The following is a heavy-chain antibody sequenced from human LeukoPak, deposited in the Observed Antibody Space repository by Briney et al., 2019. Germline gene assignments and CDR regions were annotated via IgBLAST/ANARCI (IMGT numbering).Heavy chain of an antibody. CDR1: GFPVSSNY. CDR2: IYNDGTRT. D-gene: IGHD5-12*01. CDR3: ATDGYHYFDY. J-gene: IGHJ4*02. V-gene: IGHV3-53*01. Sequence: PGGSLRLSCAASGFPVSSNYMSWVRQAPGKGLEWVSLIYNDGTRTYYADSVKGRFTISRDTSSGTVYLQMDSLRPEDTAVYYCATDGYHYFDYWGQGTLVAVSS.